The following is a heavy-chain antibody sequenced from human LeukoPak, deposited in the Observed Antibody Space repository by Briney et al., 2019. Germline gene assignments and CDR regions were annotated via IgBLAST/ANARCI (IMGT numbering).Heavy chain of an antibody. CDR2: TNPNSGGT. CDR1: GYTFIGYY. D-gene: IGHD3-22*01. V-gene: IGHV1-2*02. Sequence: ASVKVSCKASGYTFIGYYMHWVRQAPGQGLEWMGWTNPNSGGTNYAQKFQGRVTMTRDTSISTAYMELSRLTSDDTAVYYCAVPTLINYYHYWGQGTLVTVSS. J-gene: IGHJ4*02. CDR3: AVPTLINYYHY.